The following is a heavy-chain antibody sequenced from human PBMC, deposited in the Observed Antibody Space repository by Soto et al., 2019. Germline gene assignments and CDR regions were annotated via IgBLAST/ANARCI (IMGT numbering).Heavy chain of an antibody. CDR2: IYYSGST. Sequence: SETLSLTCTVSGGSISSGGYYWIWIRQRTGQGLEWSGYIYYSGSTYYNPSLQSRVTISIDTSKNQFSLKLISVTAADTSVYYCARVYYYRKWDSSGYYFDYWGQGTLVTVSS. CDR1: GGSISSGGYY. D-gene: IGHD3-22*01. J-gene: IGHJ4*02. V-gene: IGHV4-31*03. CDR3: ARVYYYRKWDSSGYYFDY.